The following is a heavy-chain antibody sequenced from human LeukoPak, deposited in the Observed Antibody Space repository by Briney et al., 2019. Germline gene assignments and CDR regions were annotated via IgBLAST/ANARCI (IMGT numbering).Heavy chain of an antibody. V-gene: IGHV3-48*01. CDR3: ATRITLVRGVMLGGDY. CDR2: ISSSSSTI. J-gene: IGHJ4*02. D-gene: IGHD3-10*01. Sequence: GGSLRLSCAASEFTFSSYSMNWVRQAPGKGLEWVSYISSSSSTIYYADSVKGRFTISKDNSKNTLYLQMNTLRAEDTAVYYCATRITLVRGVMLGGDYWGQGTLVTVFS. CDR1: EFTFSSYS.